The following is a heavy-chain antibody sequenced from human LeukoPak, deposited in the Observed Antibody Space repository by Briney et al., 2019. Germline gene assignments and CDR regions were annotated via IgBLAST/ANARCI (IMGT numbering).Heavy chain of an antibody. Sequence: ASVKVSCKASGYTFTSYDINWVRQATGQGLEWMGWMNPNSGNTGYAQKFQGRVTMTRNTSISTAYMELSSLRSDDTAVYYCARDLGISQHSDYWGQGTLVTVSS. J-gene: IGHJ4*02. CDR2: MNPNSGNT. V-gene: IGHV1-8*01. CDR1: GYTFTSYD. D-gene: IGHD7-27*01. CDR3: ARDLGISQHSDY.